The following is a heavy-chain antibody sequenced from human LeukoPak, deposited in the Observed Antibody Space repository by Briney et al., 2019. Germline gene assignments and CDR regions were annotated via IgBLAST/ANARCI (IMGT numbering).Heavy chain of an antibody. J-gene: IGHJ5*02. Sequence: GGSLRLSCVGSGFTFSNYAMSWVRQAPGKGLEWVSTISGSGDNTYYADSVKGHFTISRDNSKNTLFLQMNSLRAEDTALYYCAKGSSGYFADLWGQGTLVSVSS. CDR3: AKGSSGYFADL. CDR2: ISGSGDNT. D-gene: IGHD3-22*01. V-gene: IGHV3-23*01. CDR1: GFTFSNYA.